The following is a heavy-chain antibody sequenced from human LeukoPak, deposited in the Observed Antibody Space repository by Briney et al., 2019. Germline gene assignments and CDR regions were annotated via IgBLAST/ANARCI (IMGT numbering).Heavy chain of an antibody. CDR1: GGTLSSYA. CDR3: ARDQSAITTSNWFDP. D-gene: IGHD1-1*01. Sequence: SVKVSCKTSGGTLSSYAINWVRQAPGQGLEWMGRIIPIFGTANYAQKFQGRVSITADKSTYTAYMELSSLRSEDTAVYYCARDQSAITTSNWFDPWGQGTLVTVSS. J-gene: IGHJ5*02. CDR2: IIPIFGTA. V-gene: IGHV1-69*06.